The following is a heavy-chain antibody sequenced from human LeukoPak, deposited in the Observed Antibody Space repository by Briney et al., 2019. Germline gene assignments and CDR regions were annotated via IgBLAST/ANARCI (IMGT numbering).Heavy chain of an antibody. J-gene: IGHJ4*02. CDR1: GGPISSYY. Sequence: PSETLSLTCTVSGGPISSYYWSWIRQPAGKGLEWIGRIYTSGSTNYNPSLKSRVTMSVDTSKNQFSLKLSSVTAADTAVYYCARDRSSGWTWGVYFDYWGQGTLVTVSS. CDR3: ARDRSSGWTWGVYFDY. V-gene: IGHV4-4*07. CDR2: IYTSGST. D-gene: IGHD6-19*01.